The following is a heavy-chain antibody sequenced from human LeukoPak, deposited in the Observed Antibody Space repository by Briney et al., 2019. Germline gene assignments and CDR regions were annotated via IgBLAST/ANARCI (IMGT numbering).Heavy chain of an antibody. Sequence: SQTLSLTCAVSGYSISSGGYSWNWIRQPPGKGLEWIGYIYYSGSTNYNPALKSRVTISVDASKNQFSLKLTSVSAADTAVCYCARGWGPAYCGGDCHRHFDYWGQGALVTVSS. J-gene: IGHJ4*02. D-gene: IGHD2-21*02. V-gene: IGHV4-30-4*07. CDR2: IYYSGST. CDR1: GYSISSGGYS. CDR3: ARGWGPAYCGGDCHRHFDY.